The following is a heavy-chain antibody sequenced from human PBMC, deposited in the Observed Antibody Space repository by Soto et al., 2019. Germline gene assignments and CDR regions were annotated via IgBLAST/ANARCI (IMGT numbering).Heavy chain of an antibody. V-gene: IGHV4-30-4*01. CDR3: AGLPYYDTPPVTFDI. CDR1: GASLRIGDYY. Sequence: SETLSLTCSVSGASLRIGDYYWTWIRQPPGKGLEWIGFIYKSGTAKYNPSLSSRVSISVDTSKNQFFLRLNSVTAADTAVYYCAGLPYYDTPPVTFDIWGQGAMVTVSS. CDR2: IYKSGTA. J-gene: IGHJ3*02. D-gene: IGHD3-22*01.